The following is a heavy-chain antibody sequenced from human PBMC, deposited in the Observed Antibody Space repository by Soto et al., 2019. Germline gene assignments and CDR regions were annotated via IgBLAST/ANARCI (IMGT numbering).Heavy chain of an antibody. V-gene: IGHV5-51*01. CDR3: VRLSRVGSTWDAFEY. Sequence: GAEVKKPGESLKISCKGSGYSFTTYWIGWVRQMSGKGLAWMGIIYPGDSDTRYSPSFHGQVSISADKSTNIAYLQWSSLKASDTAMYYWVRLSRVGSTWDAFEYWGQGTLVTVSS. J-gene: IGHJ4*02. CDR2: IYPGDSDT. CDR1: GYSFTTYW. D-gene: IGHD6-13*01.